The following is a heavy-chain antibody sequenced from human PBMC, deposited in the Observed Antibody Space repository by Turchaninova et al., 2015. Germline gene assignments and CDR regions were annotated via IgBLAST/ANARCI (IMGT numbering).Heavy chain of an antibody. J-gene: IGHJ4*02. V-gene: IGHV4-39*02. Sequence: QLQLQESGPGLVQPSVPLSLTCTVSGGPISSSINHWVWTRQAPWKGLEWIASIYYTGNTYYNPSLKSRVTISIDTSNNHFSLKLSSVTAADTAVYYCANLGYWGQGTLVTVSS. CDR2: IYYTGNT. CDR1: GGPISSSINH. CDR3: ANLGY.